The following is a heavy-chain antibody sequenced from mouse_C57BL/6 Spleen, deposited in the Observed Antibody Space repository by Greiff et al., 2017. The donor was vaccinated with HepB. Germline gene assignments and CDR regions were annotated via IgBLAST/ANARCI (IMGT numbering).Heavy chain of an antibody. Sequence: QVHVKQPGAELVKPGASVKMSCKASGYTFTSYWITWVKQRPGQGLEWIGDIYPGSGSTNYNEKFKSKATLTVDTSSSTAYMQLSSLTSEDSAVYYCARGDDYDGFAYWGQGTLVTVSA. D-gene: IGHD2-4*01. V-gene: IGHV1-55*01. CDR2: IYPGSGST. CDR3: ARGDDYDGFAY. J-gene: IGHJ3*01. CDR1: GYTFTSYW.